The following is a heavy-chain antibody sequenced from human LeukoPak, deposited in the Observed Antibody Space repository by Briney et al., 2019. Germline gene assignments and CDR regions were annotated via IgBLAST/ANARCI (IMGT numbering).Heavy chain of an antibody. Sequence: ASVKVSCKASGYTFTSYAMHWVRQAPGQRLEWMGWINAGNGNTKYSQKFQGRVTITRDTSASTAYMELSSLRSEDTAAYYCARVRSDDYVWGSYRSGPFDYWGQGTLVTVSS. D-gene: IGHD3-16*02. CDR1: GYTFTSYA. V-gene: IGHV1-3*01. CDR3: ARVRSDDYVWGSYRSGPFDY. CDR2: INAGNGNT. J-gene: IGHJ4*02.